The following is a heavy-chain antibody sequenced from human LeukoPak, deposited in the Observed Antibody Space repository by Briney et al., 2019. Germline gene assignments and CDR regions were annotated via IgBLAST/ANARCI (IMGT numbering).Heavy chain of an antibody. Sequence: SETLSLTCAVYGGSFSGYYWSWIRQPPGKGLEWIGEINHSGSTNYNPSLKSRVTISVDTSKNQFSLKLSSATAADTAVYYCARGIIVVVPAAGGNWFDPWGQGTLVTVSS. D-gene: IGHD2-2*01. J-gene: IGHJ5*02. V-gene: IGHV4-34*01. CDR3: ARGIIVVVPAAGGNWFDP. CDR1: GGSFSGYY. CDR2: INHSGST.